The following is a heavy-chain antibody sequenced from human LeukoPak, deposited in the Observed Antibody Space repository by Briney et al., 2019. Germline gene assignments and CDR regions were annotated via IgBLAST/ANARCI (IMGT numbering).Heavy chain of an antibody. CDR3: ARDSYGDANLDS. Sequence: GGSLRLSCAASGFLVNTNYMTWVRQAPGRGLEWVSFIYADGNTYYADSVKGRFTISRDISKNAVYLQMNSLRAEDTAVYYCARDSYGDANLDSWGQGTLVTVSS. CDR1: GFLVNTNY. V-gene: IGHV3-53*01. J-gene: IGHJ4*02. CDR2: IYADGNT. D-gene: IGHD4-17*01.